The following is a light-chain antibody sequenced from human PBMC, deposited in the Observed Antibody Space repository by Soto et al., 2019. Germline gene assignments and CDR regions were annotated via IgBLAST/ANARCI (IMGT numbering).Light chain of an antibody. V-gene: IGKV1-5*01. J-gene: IGKJ1*01. CDR2: DAS. Sequence: IPMTQSPSTLSASVGDRVTITCRASHNIDRWMAWSQQKPGKAPSLLIFDASTLHSGVPSRFSGSGSGTDFTVTLSSLQPDDFATYYCQQFAISTTFGQGTKVEVK. CDR1: HNIDRW. CDR3: QQFAISTT.